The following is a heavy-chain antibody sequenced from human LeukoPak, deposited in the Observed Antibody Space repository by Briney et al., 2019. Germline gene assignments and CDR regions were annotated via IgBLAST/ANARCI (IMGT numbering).Heavy chain of an antibody. CDR3: ARDLETFWRGYLGQGDY. V-gene: IGHV1-2*02. CDR2: INPNSGGT. CDR1: GYTFTGYY. D-gene: IGHD3-3*01. J-gene: IGHJ4*02. Sequence: GASVKVSRKASGYTFTGYYMHWVRQAPGQGLEWMGWINPNSGGTNYAQKFQGRVTMTRDTSISTAYMELSRLRSDDTAVYYCARDLETFWRGYLGQGDYWGQGTLVTVSS.